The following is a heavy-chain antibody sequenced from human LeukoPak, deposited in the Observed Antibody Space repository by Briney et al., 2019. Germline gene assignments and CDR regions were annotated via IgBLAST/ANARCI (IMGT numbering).Heavy chain of an antibody. CDR3: ARLSIKEGTRAWFDP. CDR2: IYTSGST. J-gene: IGHJ5*02. Sequence: SETLSLTCTVSGGSISSYYWSWIRQPPGKGLEWIGYIYTSGSTNYNPSLKSRVTISVDTSKNQFSLKLSSVTAADTAVYYCARLSIKEGTRAWFDPWGQGTLVTVSS. V-gene: IGHV4-4*09. CDR1: GGSISSYY. D-gene: IGHD6-6*01.